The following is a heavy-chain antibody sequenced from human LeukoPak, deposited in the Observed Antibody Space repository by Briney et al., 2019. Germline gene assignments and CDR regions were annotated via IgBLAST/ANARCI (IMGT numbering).Heavy chain of an antibody. J-gene: IGHJ4*02. D-gene: IGHD1-1*01. CDR2: ISTSSSYI. CDR1: GFTFSSYN. CDR3: ARSRPGYFDY. V-gene: IGHV3-21*01. Sequence: GGSPRLSCAASGFTFSSYNMNWVRQAPGKGLEWVSSISTSSSYIYYADSVRGRFTISRDSAKNSLYLQMDSLRAEDTAVYYCARSRPGYFDYWGQGTLVTVSS.